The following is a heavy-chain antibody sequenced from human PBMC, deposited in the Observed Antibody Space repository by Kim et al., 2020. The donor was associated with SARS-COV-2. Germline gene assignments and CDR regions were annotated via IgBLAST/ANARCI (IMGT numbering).Heavy chain of an antibody. CDR1: GGSISSSSYY. CDR3: ARIWYSSSSSPFDY. Sequence: SETLSLTCTVSGGSISSSSYYWGWIRQPPGKGLEWIGSIYYSGSTYYNPSLKSRVTISVDTSKNQFSLKLSSVTAADTAVYYCARIWYSSSSSPFDYWGQGTLVTVSS. CDR2: IYYSGST. J-gene: IGHJ4*02. V-gene: IGHV4-39*01. D-gene: IGHD6-6*01.